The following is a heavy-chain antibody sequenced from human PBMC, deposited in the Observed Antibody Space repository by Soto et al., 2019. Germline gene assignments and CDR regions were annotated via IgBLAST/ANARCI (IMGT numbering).Heavy chain of an antibody. CDR1: GFTFSSYG. D-gene: IGHD3-3*01. V-gene: IGHV3-30*18. Sequence: GGSLRLSCAASGFTFSSYGMHWVRQAPGKGLEWVAVISYDGSNKYYADSVKGRFTISRDNSKNTLYLQMNSLRAEDTAVYYCAKDFWSGYYKSWFDPWGQGTLVTVSS. J-gene: IGHJ5*02. CDR3: AKDFWSGYYKSWFDP. CDR2: ISYDGSNK.